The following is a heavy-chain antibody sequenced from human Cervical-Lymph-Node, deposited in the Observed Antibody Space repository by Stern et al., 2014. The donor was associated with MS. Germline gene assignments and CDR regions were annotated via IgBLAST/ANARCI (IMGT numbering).Heavy chain of an antibody. CDR3: ARSEGSNWSHFNY. CDR2: IYPGDSDP. Sequence: VQLVQTGAEVKKPGEALKISCKGSGDSFTSYWIGWVRQMPGKGLEWMGIIYPGDSDPRYSPSFQGQVTISADKSINTAYLQWSSLKASDTAMYYCARSEGSNWSHFNYWGPGTLVTVSS. V-gene: IGHV5-51*03. D-gene: IGHD6-13*01. J-gene: IGHJ4*02. CDR1: GDSFTSYW.